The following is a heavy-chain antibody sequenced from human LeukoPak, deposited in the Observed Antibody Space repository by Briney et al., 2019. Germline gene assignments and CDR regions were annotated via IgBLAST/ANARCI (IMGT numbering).Heavy chain of an antibody. Sequence: PSETLSLTCTVSGGSVSSGSYYWSWIRQPPGKGLEWIGYIYYSGSTNYNPSLKSRVTISVDTSKNQFSLKLSSVTAADTAVYHCNGGSGYLFPFDYWGQGTLVTVSS. V-gene: IGHV4-61*01. CDR2: IYYSGST. J-gene: IGHJ4*02. D-gene: IGHD3-22*01. CDR1: GGSVSSGSYY. CDR3: NGGSGYLFPFDY.